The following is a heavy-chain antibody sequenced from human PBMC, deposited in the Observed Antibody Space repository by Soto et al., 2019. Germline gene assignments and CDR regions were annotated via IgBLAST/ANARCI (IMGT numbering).Heavy chain of an antibody. Sequence: SVKVSCKASGGTFSSYAISWVRQAPGQGLEWMGGIIPIFGTANYAQKFQGRVTITADESTSTAYMELSSLRSEDTAVYYCARERQRAGEGYYYYGMDVWGQGTTVTVSS. CDR1: GGTFSSYA. V-gene: IGHV1-69*13. CDR3: ARERQRAGEGYYYYGMDV. D-gene: IGHD3-10*01. J-gene: IGHJ6*02. CDR2: IIPIFGTA.